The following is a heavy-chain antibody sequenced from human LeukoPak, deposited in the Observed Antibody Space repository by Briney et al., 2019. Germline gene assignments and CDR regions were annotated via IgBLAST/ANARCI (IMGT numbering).Heavy chain of an antibody. V-gene: IGHV4-61*01. Sequence: PSETLSLTCTVSGGSVSNASYYWSWIRQPPGKGLDWIGYVYYSGSTNYNPSLKSRVTISVDTSKNQFSLKLSSVTAADTAVYYCARGGSGSSDYDWFDPWGQGTLVTVSS. CDR3: ARGGSGSSDYDWFDP. CDR2: VYYSGST. D-gene: IGHD4-17*01. CDR1: GGSVSNASYY. J-gene: IGHJ5*02.